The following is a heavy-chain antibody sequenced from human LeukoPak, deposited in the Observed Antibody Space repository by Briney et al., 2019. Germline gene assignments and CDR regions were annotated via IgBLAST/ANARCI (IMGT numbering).Heavy chain of an antibody. CDR3: ARDLPYYYYYYYMDV. J-gene: IGHJ6*03. Sequence: GGSLRLSCAASGFTFSSYSMNWVRQAPGKGLEWVSSISSSSSYIYYADSVKGRFTISRDNAKNSLYLQMNSLRAEDTAVYYCARDLPYYYYYYYMDVWGKGTTVTVSS. CDR2: ISSSSSYI. CDR1: GFTFSSYS. V-gene: IGHV3-21*01.